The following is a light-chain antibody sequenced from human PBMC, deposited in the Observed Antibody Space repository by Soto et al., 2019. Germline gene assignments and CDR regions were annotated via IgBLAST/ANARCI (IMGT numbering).Light chain of an antibody. Sequence: SVLTQPASVSGSPGQSITISCTGTSSDVGGYDYVSWYQLHPGKAPKLMVFEVSNRPSGVSYRFSGSKSGNTASLTISGLQAEDEADYFFSSYSISTADLFGTGTKLTVL. J-gene: IGLJ1*01. CDR2: EVS. CDR3: SSYSISTADL. V-gene: IGLV2-14*01. CDR1: SSDVGGYDY.